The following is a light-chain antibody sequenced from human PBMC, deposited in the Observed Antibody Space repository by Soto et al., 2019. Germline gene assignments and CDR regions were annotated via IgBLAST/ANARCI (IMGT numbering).Light chain of an antibody. Sequence: EILMTQSPATLSLSPGERATLSCRASQSVNSNLAWYQQKPGQTPRLLIYGASTRATGIPGRFSGSGSGTEFTLIISSLQSEDFALYSCQQYYDWPHTFGQGTRLEIK. CDR2: GAS. CDR3: QQYYDWPHT. J-gene: IGKJ2*01. V-gene: IGKV3-15*01. CDR1: QSVNSN.